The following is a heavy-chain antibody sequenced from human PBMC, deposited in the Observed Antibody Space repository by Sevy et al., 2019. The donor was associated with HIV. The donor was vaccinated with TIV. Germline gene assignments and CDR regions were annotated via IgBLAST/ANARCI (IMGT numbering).Heavy chain of an antibody. V-gene: IGHV3-30*18. CDR1: GFTFSDYD. CDR3: AKERGAWELTMRYFDY. J-gene: IGHJ4*02. D-gene: IGHD3-22*01. CDR2: ISHDGSNG. Sequence: GGSLRLSCAASGFTFSDYDMHWVRQAPGKGLEWVAVISHDGSNGYYADSVKGRFTISRDNPKNTLYLQMNSLRPEDTAVYYCAKERGAWELTMRYFDYWGQGALVTVSS.